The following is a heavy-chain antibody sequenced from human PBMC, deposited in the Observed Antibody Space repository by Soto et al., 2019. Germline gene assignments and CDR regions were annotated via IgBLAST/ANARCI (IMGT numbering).Heavy chain of an antibody. CDR2: INHSGRT. D-gene: IGHD1-26*01. J-gene: IGHJ4*02. V-gene: IGHV4-34*01. CDR1: GGSFSGYY. Sequence: SETLSLTYAVYGGSFSGYYWTWIRQPPGTGLEWIGEINHSGRTYYNPPLRSRLTISVDTSKNQVSLNLSAVTAADTAVYFCARHVGSYGDWAFDYWGQGTLVTVSS. CDR3: ARHVGSYGDWAFDY.